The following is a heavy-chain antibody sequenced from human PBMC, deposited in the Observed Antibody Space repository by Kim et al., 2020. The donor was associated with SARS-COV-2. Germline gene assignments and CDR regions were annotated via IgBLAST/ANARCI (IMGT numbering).Heavy chain of an antibody. CDR3: ARDANDLVPGYSPFDS. Sequence: SETLSLTCTVSGESIISNDYYWGWVRQAPGKGPEWIGSVYFTGSTYFNPSLKSRVSISVDTSKSQFSLRLDSVTAADTAVYFCARDANDLVPGYSPFDSWGQGTLVTVSS. D-gene: IGHD3-9*01. V-gene: IGHV4-39*07. J-gene: IGHJ5*01. CDR1: GESIISNDYY. CDR2: VYFTGST.